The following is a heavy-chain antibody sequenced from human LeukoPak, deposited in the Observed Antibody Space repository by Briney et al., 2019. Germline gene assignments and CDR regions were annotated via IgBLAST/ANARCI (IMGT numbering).Heavy chain of an antibody. CDR3: ARVGYYDSSGYGGAFDI. J-gene: IGHJ3*02. CDR1: GFTFSSYA. V-gene: IGHV3-30-3*01. CDR2: ISYDGSNK. D-gene: IGHD3-22*01. Sequence: GGSLRLSCAASGFTFSSYAMHWVRQAPGKGPEWVAVISYDGSNKYYADSVKGRFTISRDNSKNTLYLQMNSLRAEDTAVYYCARVGYYDSSGYGGAFDIWGQGTMVTVSS.